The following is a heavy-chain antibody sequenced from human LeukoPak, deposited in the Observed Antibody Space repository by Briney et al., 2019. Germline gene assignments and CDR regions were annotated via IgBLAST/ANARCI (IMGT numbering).Heavy chain of an antibody. D-gene: IGHD6-13*01. Sequence: GGSLRLSCAAFGFTFSSSSMNWVRQAPGKGLEWVSYISGGSSTIHYADSVKGRFTISRDNAKNSLYLQMNSLSDEDTALYYCARDYGYSSSFDYWGQGTLVTVSS. CDR1: GFTFSSSS. J-gene: IGHJ4*02. CDR2: ISGGSSTI. V-gene: IGHV3-48*02. CDR3: ARDYGYSSSFDY.